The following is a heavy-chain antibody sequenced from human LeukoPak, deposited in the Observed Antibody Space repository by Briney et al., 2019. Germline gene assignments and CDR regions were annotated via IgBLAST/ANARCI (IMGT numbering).Heavy chain of an antibody. CDR1: GFTFSSYS. CDR3: AELGITMIGGV. V-gene: IGHV3-21*01. Sequence: PLGSLRLSCAASGFTFSSYSMNWVRQAPGKGLEWVSSISSSSSYIYYADSVKGRFTISRDNAKNSLYLQMNSLRAEDTAVYYCAELGITMIGGVWGKGTTVTISS. CDR2: ISSSSSYI. J-gene: IGHJ6*04. D-gene: IGHD3-10*02.